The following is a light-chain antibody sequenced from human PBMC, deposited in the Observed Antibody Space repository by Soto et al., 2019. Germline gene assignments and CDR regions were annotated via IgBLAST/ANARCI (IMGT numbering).Light chain of an antibody. CDR1: QSISNW. CDR3: QHGT. J-gene: IGKJ1*01. CDR2: KAS. V-gene: IGKV1-5*03. Sequence: DIQMTQSPSTLSASVGDRVTITCRASQSISNWLAWYQQKPGKAPKLLIYKASSLESGVPSRFSGSGSGTEFTLTISSLQPDDFATYYCQHGTFGQGTKVEIK.